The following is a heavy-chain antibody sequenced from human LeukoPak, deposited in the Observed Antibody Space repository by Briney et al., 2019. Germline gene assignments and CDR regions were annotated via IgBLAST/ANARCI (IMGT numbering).Heavy chain of an antibody. CDR3: ARDHYYDFWSGYYEGGFNWFDP. Sequence: VASVKVSCKASGYTFTGYYMHWVRQAPGQGLEWMGWINPNSGGTNYAQKFQGRVTMTRGTSISTAYMELSRLRSDDTAVYYCARDHYYDFWSGYYEGGFNWFDPWGQGTLVTVSS. J-gene: IGHJ5*02. CDR1: GYTFTGYY. CDR2: INPNSGGT. D-gene: IGHD3-3*01. V-gene: IGHV1-2*02.